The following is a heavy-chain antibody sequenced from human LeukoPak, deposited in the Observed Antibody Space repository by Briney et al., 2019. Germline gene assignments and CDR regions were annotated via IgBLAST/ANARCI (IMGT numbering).Heavy chain of an antibody. D-gene: IGHD3-9*01. J-gene: IGHJ4*02. CDR3: EKGFDYDILTGYYPYYFDY. CDR2: ISGSGGST. CDR1: GFTFSSYA. Sequence: GGSLRLSCAASGFTFSSYAMSWVRQAPGKGLEWVSAISGSGGSTYYADSVKGRFTISRDNSKNTLYLQMNSLRAEDTAVYYCEKGFDYDILTGYYPYYFDYWGQGTLVTVSS. V-gene: IGHV3-23*01.